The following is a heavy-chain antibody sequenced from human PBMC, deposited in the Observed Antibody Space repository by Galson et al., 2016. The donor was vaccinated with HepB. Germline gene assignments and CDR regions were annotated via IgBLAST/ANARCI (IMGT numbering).Heavy chain of an antibody. CDR1: GGSISSHY. CDR2: IYYSGGT. Sequence: ETLSLTCTVSGGSISSHYWSWIRQAPGKGLEWIGNIYYSGGTNYNPALKSRVTISVDTSKNQFSLKLSSVTAADTAVYYCARGVLFWGQGTLVTVSS. V-gene: IGHV4-59*11. J-gene: IGHJ4*02. D-gene: IGHD3-16*01. CDR3: ARGVLF.